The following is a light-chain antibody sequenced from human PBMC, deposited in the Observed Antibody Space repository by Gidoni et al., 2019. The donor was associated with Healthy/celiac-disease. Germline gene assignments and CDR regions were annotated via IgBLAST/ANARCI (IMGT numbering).Light chain of an antibody. Sequence: IVMTQSPATLSVSPGERATLSCRGSLSVSSNLAWYQQKPGQAPRHLIYGASTRATGIAARFSGSGAGAAFSLPISSLQSEDVAVNYCRQYSNWPPWTFGQGTKVEIK. CDR1: LSVSSN. V-gene: IGKV3-15*01. J-gene: IGKJ1*01. CDR3: RQYSNWPPWT. CDR2: GAS.